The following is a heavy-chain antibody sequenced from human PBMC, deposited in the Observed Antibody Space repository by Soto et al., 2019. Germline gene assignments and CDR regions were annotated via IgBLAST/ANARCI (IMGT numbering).Heavy chain of an antibody. CDR2: IIPMLGIA. CDR3: ARRPDSSSAVYYFDK. Sequence: QVQLVQSGAEVKKPGSSVKVSCRASGGTSSSYTISWVRQVPGQGLEWMGRIIPMLGIANYAPQFQDRVTITADKSTSTAYLELSGLRSEDTSIYYCARRPDSSSAVYYFDKWGQGTLVTVSS. CDR1: GGTSSSYT. J-gene: IGHJ4*02. D-gene: IGHD6-6*01. V-gene: IGHV1-69*02.